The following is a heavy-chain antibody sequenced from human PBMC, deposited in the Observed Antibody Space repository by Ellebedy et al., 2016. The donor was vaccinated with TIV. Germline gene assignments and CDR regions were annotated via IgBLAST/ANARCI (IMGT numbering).Heavy chain of an antibody. CDR2: IYHSGST. CDR3: ARAQSGSYNIFDY. Sequence: SETLSLXCTVSGYSISSGYYWGWIRQPPGKGLEWIGSIYHSGSTYYNPSLKSRVTISVDTSKNQFSLKLSSVTAADTAVYYCARAQSGSYNIFDYWGQGTLVTVSS. J-gene: IGHJ4*02. D-gene: IGHD1-26*01. CDR1: GYSISSGYY. V-gene: IGHV4-38-2*02.